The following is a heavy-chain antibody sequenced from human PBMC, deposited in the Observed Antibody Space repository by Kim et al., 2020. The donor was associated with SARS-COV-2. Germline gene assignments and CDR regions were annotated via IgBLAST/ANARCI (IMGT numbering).Heavy chain of an antibody. CDR1: GFTFSNYW. Sequence: GGSLRLSCITSGFTFSNYWMHWVRQAPGKGLVWVSRINSDGSTTTNADSVKGRFTISRDNAKNTLYLQMNSLRADDTAVYYCASRINGGNSGIDFWGQGTLVPVSS. CDR3: ASRINGGNSGIDF. V-gene: IGHV3-74*01. D-gene: IGHD2-21*01. J-gene: IGHJ4*02. CDR2: INSDGSTT.